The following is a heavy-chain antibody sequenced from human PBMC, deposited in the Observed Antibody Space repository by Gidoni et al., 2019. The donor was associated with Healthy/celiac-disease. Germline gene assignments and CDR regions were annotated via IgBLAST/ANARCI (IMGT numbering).Heavy chain of an antibody. D-gene: IGHD3-3*01. V-gene: IGHV3-13*01. Sequence: EVQLVESGGGLVQPGGSLRLSCAASGFAFSSYDLHWVRQATGKGLEWVSAIGTAGDTYYPGSVKGRFTISRENAKNSLYRQMNSLRAGDTAVYYCARALMTYYDFWSGSPTMGTFDIWCQGTMVTVSS. J-gene: IGHJ3*02. CDR1: GFAFSSYD. CDR2: IGTAGDT. CDR3: ARALMTYYDFWSGSPTMGTFDI.